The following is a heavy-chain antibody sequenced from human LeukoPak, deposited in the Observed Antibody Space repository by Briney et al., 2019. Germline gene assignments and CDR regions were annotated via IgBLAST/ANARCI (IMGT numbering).Heavy chain of an antibody. V-gene: IGHV3-43D*03. D-gene: IGHD5-12*01. CDR1: GFTFDDYA. CDR2: ISWDGGST. Sequence: GGSLRLSCAASGFTFDDYAMHWVRQAPGKGLEWVSLISWDGGSTYYADSVKGRFTISRDNSKNSLYLQVNSLRAEDTALYYCAKDIDGYSGYVGAFDIWGQGTMVTVSS. CDR3: AKDIDGYSGYVGAFDI. J-gene: IGHJ3*02.